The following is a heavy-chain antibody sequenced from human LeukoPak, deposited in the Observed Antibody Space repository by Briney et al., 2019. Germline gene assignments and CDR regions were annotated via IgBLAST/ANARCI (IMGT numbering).Heavy chain of an antibody. CDR2: IYYSGNT. J-gene: IGHJ4*02. CDR1: GGSISSGGYY. Sequence: TSETLSLTCTVSGGSISSGGYYWTWIRQHPGKGLEWIGYIYYSGNTYYNPSLKSRITISEDTSKNQFSLKLSSVTAADTAVYYCARARGDSSRLDYWGQGTLVTVSS. D-gene: IGHD4-17*01. V-gene: IGHV4-31*03. CDR3: ARARGDSSRLDY.